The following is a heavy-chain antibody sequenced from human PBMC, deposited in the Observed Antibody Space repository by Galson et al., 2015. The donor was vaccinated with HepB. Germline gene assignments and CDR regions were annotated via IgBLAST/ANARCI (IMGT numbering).Heavy chain of an antibody. D-gene: IGHD4-17*01. J-gene: IGHJ2*01. CDR3: VRPRGAGAGDYQNWYFDL. CDR1: GFSFNYFP. CDR2: ISYTGSYT. Sequence: SLRLSCAASGFSFNYFPMHWVRQAPGKGLEWVAVISYTGSYTGYADFGRGRFTISRDNSKNALYLHMNSLRVDDTTLYYCVRPRGAGAGDYQNWYFDLWGRGTLVTVSS. V-gene: IGHV3-30-3*01.